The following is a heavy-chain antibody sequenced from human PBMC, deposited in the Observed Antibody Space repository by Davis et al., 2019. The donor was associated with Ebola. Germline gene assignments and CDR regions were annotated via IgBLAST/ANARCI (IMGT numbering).Heavy chain of an antibody. V-gene: IGHV1-46*01. CDR1: GYTFTSYY. Sequence: ASVKVSCKASGYTFTSYYMHWVRQAPGQGLEWMGIINPSGGSTSYAQKFQGRVTMTRDTSISTAYMELSRLRSDDTAVYYCARDQRGYCSSTSCYGEDYFYGMDVWGQGTTVTVSS. D-gene: IGHD2-2*01. J-gene: IGHJ6*02. CDR3: ARDQRGYCSSTSCYGEDYFYGMDV. CDR2: INPSGGST.